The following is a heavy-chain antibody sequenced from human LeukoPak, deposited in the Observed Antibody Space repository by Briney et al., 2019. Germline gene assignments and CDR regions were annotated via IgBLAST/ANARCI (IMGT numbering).Heavy chain of an antibody. Sequence: SQTLSLTCTVSGGSISSGGYYWSWIRQPPGKGLEWIGYIYHSGSTYYNPSLKSRVTISVDRSKNQFSLKLSSVTAADTAVYYCARGVGSSGYYYFDYWGQGTLVTVSS. D-gene: IGHD3-22*01. CDR2: IYHSGST. CDR1: GGSISSGGYY. V-gene: IGHV4-30-2*01. CDR3: ARGVGSSGYYYFDY. J-gene: IGHJ4*02.